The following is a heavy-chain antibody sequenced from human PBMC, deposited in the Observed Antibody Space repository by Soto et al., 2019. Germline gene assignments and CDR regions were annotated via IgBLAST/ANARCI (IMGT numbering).Heavy chain of an antibody. CDR2: IIPILGIA. CDR3: ASDDGLAYCGGDCYS. Sequence: QVQLVQSGAEVKKPGSSVKVSCKASGGTFSSYTISWVRQAPGQGLEWMGRIIPILGIANYAQKFQGRVTITADKSTSTAYMELSSLRSEDTAVYYCASDDGLAYCGGDCYSWSQGTPVTVSS. D-gene: IGHD2-21*02. J-gene: IGHJ4*02. CDR1: GGTFSSYT. V-gene: IGHV1-69*02.